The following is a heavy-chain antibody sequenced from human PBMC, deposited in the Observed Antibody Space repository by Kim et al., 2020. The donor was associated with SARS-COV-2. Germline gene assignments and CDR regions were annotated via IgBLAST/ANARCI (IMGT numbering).Heavy chain of an antibody. D-gene: IGHD3-3*01. Sequence: YSVDSVKGRFTIARDNAKNSLYLQMNSLRAEDTAVYYCARDLAWLLAHDYWGQGTLVTVSS. CDR3: ARDLAWLLAHDY. V-gene: IGHV3-7*03. J-gene: IGHJ4*02.